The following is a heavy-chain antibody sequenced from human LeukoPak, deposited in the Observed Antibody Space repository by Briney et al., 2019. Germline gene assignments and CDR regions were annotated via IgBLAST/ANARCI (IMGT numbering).Heavy chain of an antibody. D-gene: IGHD4-17*01. J-gene: IGHJ5*02. CDR2: IYYSGST. CDR1: GGSISSGGYY. CDR3: ARDLDGDYVGWFDP. Sequence: SETLSLTCTVSGGSISSGGYYWSWIRQHPGTGLEWIGYIYYSGSTYYNPSLKSRVTISVDTSKNQFSLKLSSVTAADTAVYYCARDLDGDYVGWFDPWGQGTLVTVSS. V-gene: IGHV4-31*03.